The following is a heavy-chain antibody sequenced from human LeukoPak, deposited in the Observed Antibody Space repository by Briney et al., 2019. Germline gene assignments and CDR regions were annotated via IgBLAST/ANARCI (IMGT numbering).Heavy chain of an antibody. D-gene: IGHD5/OR15-5a*01. CDR3: ARSGYSVFWY. CDR1: GFAFSNYW. Sequence: GGSLRLSCAASGFAFSNYWMSWDRQAPGKGLEWVANIKEDGTEKYSLDSVKGRFTVSRDNVKNSLYLQLNNVRVEDTAIYYCARSGYSVFWYWGQGTLVTVSS. V-gene: IGHV3-7*01. CDR2: IKEDGTEK. J-gene: IGHJ4*02.